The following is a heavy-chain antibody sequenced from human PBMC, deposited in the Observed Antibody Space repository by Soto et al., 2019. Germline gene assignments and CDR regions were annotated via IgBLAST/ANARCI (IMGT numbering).Heavy chain of an antibody. Sequence: EVPLVESGGGLVQRVGSVRLSCAASGFTLSPYSMNWVRQAPRKGLEWISYISGSSNTINYADSVKGRFTISRDNTKNSLYLQMNSLRDEDTAVYYCARGFDLQYGMDVWGQGTTVTVSS. D-gene: IGHD3-10*01. CDR2: ISGSSNTI. J-gene: IGHJ6*02. CDR1: GFTLSPYS. CDR3: ARGFDLQYGMDV. V-gene: IGHV3-48*02.